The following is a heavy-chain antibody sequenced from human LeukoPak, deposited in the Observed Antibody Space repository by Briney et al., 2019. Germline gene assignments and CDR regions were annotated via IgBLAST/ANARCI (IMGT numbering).Heavy chain of an antibody. CDR2: IRQDGNEI. J-gene: IGHJ4*02. Sequence: PGGSLRLSCAASGFSFRNSWMSWVRQAPGKGLEWVANIRQDGNEIYYMDSVKGRFTISRDNAKKSLYLQMNSLRAEDTAVYYCAGSVLTGYPNFDYWGQGTLVTVSS. CDR3: AGSVLTGYPNFDY. CDR1: GFSFRNSW. V-gene: IGHV3-7*01. D-gene: IGHD3-9*01.